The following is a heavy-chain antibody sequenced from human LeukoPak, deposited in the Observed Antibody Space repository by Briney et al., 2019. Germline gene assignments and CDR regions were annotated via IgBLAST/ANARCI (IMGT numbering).Heavy chain of an antibody. Sequence: SVKVSCKASGFTFTSSAMQWVRQARGQRLEWIGWIVVGSGNTNYAQKFQERVTITRDMSTSTAYMELSSLRSEDTAVYYCAAGGSGYYHHYYWGQGTLVTVSS. J-gene: IGHJ4*02. V-gene: IGHV1-58*02. D-gene: IGHD3-22*01. CDR2: IVVGSGNT. CDR3: AAGGSGYYHHYY. CDR1: GFTFTSSA.